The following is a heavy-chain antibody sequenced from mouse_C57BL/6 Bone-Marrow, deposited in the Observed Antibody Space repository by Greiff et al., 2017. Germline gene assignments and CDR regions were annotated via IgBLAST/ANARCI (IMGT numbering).Heavy chain of an antibody. D-gene: IGHD2-1*01. CDR1: GYTFTSYW. V-gene: IGHV1-69*01. Sequence: QVQLQQPGAELVMPGASVKLSCKASGYTFTSYWMHWVKQRPGQGLEWIGEIDPSDSYTNYNQKFKGKSTLTVDKSSSTAYMQLSSLTSEDSAVDYCERWDGNYVGDYWGQGTTLTVSS. J-gene: IGHJ2*01. CDR3: ERWDGNYVGDY. CDR2: IDPSDSYT.